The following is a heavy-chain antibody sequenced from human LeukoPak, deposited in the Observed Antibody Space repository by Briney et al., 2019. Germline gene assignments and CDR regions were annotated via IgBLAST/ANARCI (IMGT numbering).Heavy chain of an antibody. D-gene: IGHD3-10*01. CDR2: ISGSGGST. CDR1: GFTFSSYA. V-gene: IGHV3-23*01. CDR3: EKDTLPLYGSGSYYNSYFDY. Sequence: GGSLRLSCAASGFTFSSYAMSWVRQAPGKGLEWVSAISGSGGSTYYADSVKGRFTISRDNSKNTLYLQMNSLRAEDTAVYYCEKDTLPLYGSGSYYNSYFDYWGQGTLVTVSS. J-gene: IGHJ4*02.